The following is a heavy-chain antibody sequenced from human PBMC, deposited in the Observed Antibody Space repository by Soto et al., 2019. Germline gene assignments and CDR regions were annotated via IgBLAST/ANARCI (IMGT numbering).Heavy chain of an antibody. CDR1: GFTFSNAW. J-gene: IGHJ3*01. V-gene: IGHV3-15*01. CDR2: IKSKTDGGTT. D-gene: IGHD3-22*01. Sequence: GGSLRLSCAASGFTFSNAWMSWVRQAPGKGLEWVGRIKSKTDGGTTDYAAPVKGRFTISRDDSKNTLYLQMNSLKTEDTAVYYFYTGGITLILAAHDGFGFWGQGTMVTVSS. CDR3: YTGGITLILAAHDGFGF.